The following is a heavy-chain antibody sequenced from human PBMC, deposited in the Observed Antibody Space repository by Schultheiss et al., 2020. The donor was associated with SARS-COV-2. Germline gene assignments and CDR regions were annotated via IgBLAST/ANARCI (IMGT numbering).Heavy chain of an antibody. V-gene: IGHV4-4*07. D-gene: IGHD3-9*01. CDR1: GGSFSGYY. CDR2: IYTSGST. Sequence: SETLSLTCAVYGGSFSGYYWSWIRQPPGKGLEWIGRIYTSGSTNYNPSLKSRVTISVDTSKNQFSLKLSSVTAADTAVYYCAREHRTIGSWLFSYYFDYWGQGTLVTVSS. J-gene: IGHJ4*02. CDR3: AREHRTIGSWLFSYYFDY.